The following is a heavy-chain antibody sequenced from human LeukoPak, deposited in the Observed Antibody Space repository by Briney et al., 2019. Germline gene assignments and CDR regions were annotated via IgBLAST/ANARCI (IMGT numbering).Heavy chain of an antibody. J-gene: IGHJ4*02. V-gene: IGHV1-18*01. CDR3: ARDVYSIAAAGTFDY. D-gene: IGHD6-13*01. Sequence: ASVKVSCKASGYTFTSYGISWVRQAPGQGLEWMGWISAYNGNTNYAQKLQGRVTMTTDTSTSTAYMELRSLRSDDTAVYYCARDVYSIAAAGTFDYWGQGTPVTVSS. CDR1: GYTFTSYG. CDR2: ISAYNGNT.